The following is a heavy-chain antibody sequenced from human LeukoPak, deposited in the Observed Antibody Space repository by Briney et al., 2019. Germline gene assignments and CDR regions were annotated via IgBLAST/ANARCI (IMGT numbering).Heavy chain of an antibody. D-gene: IGHD6-19*01. CDR3: ARGYSSGWLFDY. V-gene: IGHV3-20*04. J-gene: IGHJ4*02. CDR2: TNWNGGTT. Sequence: GGSLRPSCAASGFTFDDYCMSWVRQAPGKGVGWVSGTNWNGGTTSYADSVKGRFTISRDNAKNSLYLQMNSLRAEDTALYYCARGYSSGWLFDYWGQGTLVTVSS. CDR1: GFTFDDYC.